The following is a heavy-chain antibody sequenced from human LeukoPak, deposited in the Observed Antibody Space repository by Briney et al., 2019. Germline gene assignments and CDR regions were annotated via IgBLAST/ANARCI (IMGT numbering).Heavy chain of an antibody. J-gene: IGHJ3*01. CDR3: TNLDALGTGALDL. V-gene: IGHV3-30*18. CDR1: GFTFSEYA. Sequence: PGGSLRLSGTTSGFTFSEYAFNWIRQPPAKGLEWVAAITSAGTNKFYSDSVKGRFTVSRDNVNNMLFLEMSSLRPEDTATYFCTNLDALGTGALDLWGQGTQVTVSS. D-gene: IGHD3/OR15-3a*01. CDR2: ITSAGTNK.